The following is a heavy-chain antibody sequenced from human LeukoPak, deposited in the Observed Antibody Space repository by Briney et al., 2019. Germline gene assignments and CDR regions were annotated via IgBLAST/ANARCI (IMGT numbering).Heavy chain of an antibody. D-gene: IGHD3-9*01. Sequence: GGSLRLSCAASGFTFSSYAMSWVRQAPGKGLEWVSAISGSGGSTYYADSVKGRFTISRDNSKNSLYLQMNSLRAEDTAVYYCARALTLADAFDIWGQGTMVTVSS. V-gene: IGHV3-23*01. CDR3: ARALTLADAFDI. J-gene: IGHJ3*02. CDR1: GFTFSSYA. CDR2: ISGSGGST.